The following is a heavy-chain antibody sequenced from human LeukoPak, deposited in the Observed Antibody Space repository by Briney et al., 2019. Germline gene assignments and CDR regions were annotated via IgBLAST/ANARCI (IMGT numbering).Heavy chain of an antibody. CDR2: ISTGGRTI. V-gene: IGHV3-48*03. Sequence: PGGSLRLSCAASGFSFSAFEMNWVRQAPGKGLEWISHISTGGRTIYYADSVKGRFTISRDNAKNSLYLQMNNLRGEDTGVYYCARGSGYLLDYWTQRTRVTVSS. J-gene: IGHJ4*02. CDR3: ARGSGYLLDY. CDR1: GFSFSAFE. D-gene: IGHD2-15*01.